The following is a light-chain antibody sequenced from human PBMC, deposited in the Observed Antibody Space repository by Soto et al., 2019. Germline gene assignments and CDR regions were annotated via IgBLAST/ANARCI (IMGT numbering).Light chain of an antibody. V-gene: IGLV1-40*01. J-gene: IGLJ3*02. CDR2: GNS. CDR1: SSNIGAGYD. Sequence: QSVPTQQPSVSGAPGQRVNISCTGSSSNIGAGYDVHWYQQLPGTAPKLLIYGNSNRPSGVPDRFSGSKSGTSASLAITGLRAEDEADYYCQSYDSSLSGWVFGGGTKLTVL. CDR3: QSYDSSLSGWV.